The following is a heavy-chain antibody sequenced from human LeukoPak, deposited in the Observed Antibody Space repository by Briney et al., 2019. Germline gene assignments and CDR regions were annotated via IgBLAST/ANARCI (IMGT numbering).Heavy chain of an antibody. V-gene: IGHV3-48*01. J-gene: IGHJ4*02. Sequence: GGSLRLSCAASGFTFSSYAMIWVRQAPGKGLEWVSYISSTGTSIYYADSVKGRFTISRNNAKNSLYLQMNSLRAEDTAVYYCARDDGDNAYDYWGQGTLVTVSS. CDR2: ISSTGTSI. CDR1: GFTFSSYA. CDR3: ARDDGDNAYDY. D-gene: IGHD4-17*01.